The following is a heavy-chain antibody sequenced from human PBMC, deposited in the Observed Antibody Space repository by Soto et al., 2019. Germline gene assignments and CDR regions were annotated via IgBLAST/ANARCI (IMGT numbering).Heavy chain of an antibody. CDR1: GGSINNYY. D-gene: IGHD1-1*01. CDR3: ARGPWNADFDF. Sequence: PSETLSLTCTVSGGSINNYYWSWIRQPPGKGLEWIGYIYYSGSTKYNPSLKSRVTTSVDTSKNQFSLRLTSVIVADTAVYYCARGPWNADFDFWGQGIVVTVSS. J-gene: IGHJ4*01. V-gene: IGHV4-59*01. CDR2: IYYSGST.